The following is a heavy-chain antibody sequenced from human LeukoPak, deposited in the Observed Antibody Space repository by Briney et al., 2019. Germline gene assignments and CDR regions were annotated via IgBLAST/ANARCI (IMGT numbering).Heavy chain of an antibody. CDR3: TTGPSYGYEW. V-gene: IGHV3-74*01. Sequence: GGSLRLSCAASGMTLSNHWMHWVRQAAGQRLVWVSLMKVDVRTTIYADSVKGRFTISRNNGKSTLYLQMNSLRAEDTAIYYCTTGPSYGYEWWGQGTVVTVSS. D-gene: IGHD3-16*01. J-gene: IGHJ4*02. CDR1: GMTLSNHW. CDR2: MKVDVRTT.